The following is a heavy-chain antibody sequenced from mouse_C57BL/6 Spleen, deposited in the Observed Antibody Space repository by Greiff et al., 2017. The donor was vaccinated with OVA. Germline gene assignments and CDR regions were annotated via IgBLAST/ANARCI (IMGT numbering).Heavy chain of an antibody. CDR2: ISSGGSYT. J-gene: IGHJ4*01. V-gene: IGHV5-6*01. D-gene: IGHD2-1*01. CDR1: GFTFSSYG. CDR3: ERHEDGNYRGYYYAMDY. Sequence: DVQLVESGGDLVKPGGSLKLSCAASGFTFSSYGMSWVRQTPDKRLEWVATISSGGSYTYYPDSVKGRFTISRDNAKNTLYLQMISLTSEDTAKYYCERHEDGNYRGYYYAMDYWGQGTSVTVSS.